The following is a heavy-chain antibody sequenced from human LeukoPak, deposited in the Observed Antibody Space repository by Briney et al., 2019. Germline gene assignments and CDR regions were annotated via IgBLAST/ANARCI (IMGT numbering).Heavy chain of an antibody. CDR2: INLRGGHT. V-gene: IGHV1-46*01. CDR1: GYTFTSYG. D-gene: IGHD2-15*01. J-gene: IGHJ5*02. CDR3: ARDLGLCSGGSCYSFDP. Sequence: ASVKVSCKASGYTFTSYGISWVRQAPGQGLEWMGIINLRGGHTSYAQNFQGRVAMTGDTSTSTVYMELSSLRSEDTAVYYCARDLGLCSGGSCYSFDPWGQGTLVTVSS.